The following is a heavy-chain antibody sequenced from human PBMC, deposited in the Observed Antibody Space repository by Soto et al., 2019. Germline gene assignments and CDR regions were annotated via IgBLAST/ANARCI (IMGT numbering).Heavy chain of an antibody. V-gene: IGHV4-34*01. Sequence: ETLSLTCAVYGGSFSGYYWSWIRQPPGKGLEWIGEINHSGSTNYNPSLKSRVTISVDTSKNQFSLKLSSVTAADTAVYYCARARIQQLVVWFDPWGQGTLVTVSS. J-gene: IGHJ5*02. D-gene: IGHD6-13*01. CDR3: ARARIQQLVVWFDP. CDR1: GGSFSGYY. CDR2: INHSGST.